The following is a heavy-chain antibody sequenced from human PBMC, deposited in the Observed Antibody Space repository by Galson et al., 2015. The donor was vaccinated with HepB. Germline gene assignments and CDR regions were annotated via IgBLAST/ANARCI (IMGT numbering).Heavy chain of an antibody. Sequence: SCKASGYTFTSYAMHWVRQAPGQRLEWMGWINAGNGNTKYSQKFQGRVTITRDTSASTAYMELSSLRSEDTAVYYCARDTQDYYYYGMDVWGQGTTVTVSS. CDR2: INAGNGNT. J-gene: IGHJ6*02. CDR1: GYTFTSYA. V-gene: IGHV1-3*01. CDR3: ARDTQDYYYYGMDV.